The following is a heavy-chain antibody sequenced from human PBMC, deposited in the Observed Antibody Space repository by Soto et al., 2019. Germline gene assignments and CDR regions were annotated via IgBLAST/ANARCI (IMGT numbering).Heavy chain of an antibody. Sequence: GGSLRLSCAASGFTFDDYVMHWVRQAPGKGLEWVSGISWNSGSIGYADSVKGRFTISRDNAKNSLYLQMNSLRAEDTALYYCAKDIRSYYYDSQGHYYYYGMDVWGQGTTVTVSS. V-gene: IGHV3-9*01. CDR2: ISWNSGSI. J-gene: IGHJ6*02. CDR1: GFTFDDYV. D-gene: IGHD3-22*01. CDR3: AKDIRSYYYDSQGHYYYYGMDV.